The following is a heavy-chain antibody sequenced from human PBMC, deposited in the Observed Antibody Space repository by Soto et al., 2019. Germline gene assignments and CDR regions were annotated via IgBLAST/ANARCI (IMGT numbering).Heavy chain of an antibody. Sequence: QVLLVQSGAEGKRPGSSAKVSCKPSGGTFNTLSINLVRQAPGQGLEWVGAIIPLFDSTNYAQKFQDRVTITADKSMDTAYLELNNLRSDDTAVYYCTTRDQGRFDHWGQGTPLTVSS. CDR2: IIPLFDST. CDR1: GGTFNTLS. CDR3: TTRDQGRFDH. J-gene: IGHJ4*02. V-gene: IGHV1-69*06.